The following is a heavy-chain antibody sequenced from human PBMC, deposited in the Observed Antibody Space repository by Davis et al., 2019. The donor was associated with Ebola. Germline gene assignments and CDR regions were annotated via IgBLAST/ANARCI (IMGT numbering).Heavy chain of an antibody. V-gene: IGHV1-18*04. J-gene: IGHJ6*04. Sequence: AASVKVSCKTSGYTFTHYGITWVRQAPGQGLEWMGWINPHNGNTNYAQNVQGRVTITTDTSTSTAYMELRSLRSDDTAVYYCARDITYYYYYYGMDVWGKGTTVTVSS. CDR3: ARDITYYYYYYGMDV. CDR2: INPHNGNT. CDR1: GYTFTHYG.